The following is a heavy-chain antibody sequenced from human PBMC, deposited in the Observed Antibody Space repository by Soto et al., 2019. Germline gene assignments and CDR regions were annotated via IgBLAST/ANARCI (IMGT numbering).Heavy chain of an antibody. CDR3: AREDGSGSFYYYYSMDV. J-gene: IGHJ6*02. D-gene: IGHD3-10*01. Sequence: QVQLVQSGAEVKKPGSSVKVSCKASGGTFSSYGISWVRQAPGQGLEWMGGIIPMYGTANYAQKFQDRVTITADESTSTADMELRSLRSEDTAVYYCAREDGSGSFYYYYSMDVWGQGTTVTVSS. CDR1: GGTFSSYG. CDR2: IIPMYGTA. V-gene: IGHV1-69*12.